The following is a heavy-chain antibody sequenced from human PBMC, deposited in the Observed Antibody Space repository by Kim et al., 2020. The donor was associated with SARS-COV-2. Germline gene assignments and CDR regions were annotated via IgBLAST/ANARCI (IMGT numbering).Heavy chain of an antibody. J-gene: IGHJ4*02. CDR1: GGSFSGYY. V-gene: IGHV4-34*01. Sequence: SETLSLTCAVYGGSFSGYYWSWIRQPPGKGLEWIGEINHSGSTNYNPSLKSRVTISVDTSKNQFSLKLSSVTAADTAVYYCARAGRYQPPHLRKVFFDYWGQGTLVTVSS. D-gene: IGHD2-2*01. CDR2: INHSGST. CDR3: ARAGRYQPPHLRKVFFDY.